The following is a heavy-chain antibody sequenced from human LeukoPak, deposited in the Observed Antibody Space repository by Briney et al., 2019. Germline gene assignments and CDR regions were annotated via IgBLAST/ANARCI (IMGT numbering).Heavy chain of an antibody. D-gene: IGHD6-13*01. CDR3: TTNAAALDY. V-gene: IGHV1-2*02. Sequence: ASVKVSCKASEYIFSDYYMHWVRQAPGQGLEWMGWINPNSGGTNYAQKFQGRVTMTRDTSISTAYMELSRLRSDDTAVYYCTTNAAALDYWGQGTLVTVSS. CDR1: EYIFSDYY. J-gene: IGHJ4*02. CDR2: INPNSGGT.